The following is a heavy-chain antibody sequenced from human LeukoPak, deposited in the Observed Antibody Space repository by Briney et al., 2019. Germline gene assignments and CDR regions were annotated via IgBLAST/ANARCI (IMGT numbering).Heavy chain of an antibody. D-gene: IGHD4-17*01. CDR3: ARSPRIMTTVTIFDY. CDR1: GYTFTSYG. CDR2: ISAYNGNT. Sequence: ASVKVSCKASGYTFTSYGISWVRQAPGQGLEWMGWISAYNGNTNYPQKLQGRVTMTTDTSTSTAYMELRSLRSDDTAVYYCARSPRIMTTVTIFDYWGQGTLVTVSS. V-gene: IGHV1-18*01. J-gene: IGHJ4*02.